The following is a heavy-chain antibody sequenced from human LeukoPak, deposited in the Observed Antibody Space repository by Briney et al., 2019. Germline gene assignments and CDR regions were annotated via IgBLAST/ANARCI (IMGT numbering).Heavy chain of an antibody. Sequence: GGSLRLSCAASGFTFSSYAMSWVRQAPGKGLEWVSAISGSGGSTYYADSVKGRFTISRDNSKNTLYLQMNSLRAEDTAVYYCAKDLGDGYNYAQPDPFDYWGQGTLVTVSS. CDR2: ISGSGGST. CDR1: GFTFSSYA. D-gene: IGHD5-24*01. V-gene: IGHV3-23*01. CDR3: AKDLGDGYNYAQPDPFDY. J-gene: IGHJ4*02.